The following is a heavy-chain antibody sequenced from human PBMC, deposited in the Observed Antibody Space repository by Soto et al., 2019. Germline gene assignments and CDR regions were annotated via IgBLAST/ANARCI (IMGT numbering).Heavy chain of an antibody. CDR3: AIDLTLALVN. J-gene: IGHJ4*02. CDR2: IKQDESEK. CDR1: GFTFSSYW. D-gene: IGHD3-16*02. Sequence: AGSLTLSCAASGFTFSSYWMSWVRHAQGKGQEWVANIKQDESEKYYIDPVIGRLTISRHYAKNSLYLQMNSLRADDRAGYCCAIDLTLALVNWGQGTLVTVSS. V-gene: IGHV3-7*03.